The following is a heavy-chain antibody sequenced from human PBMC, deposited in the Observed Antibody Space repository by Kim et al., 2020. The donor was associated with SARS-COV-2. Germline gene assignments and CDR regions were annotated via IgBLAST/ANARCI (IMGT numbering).Heavy chain of an antibody. D-gene: IGHD3-3*01. CDR3: ARSITIFGVVITFDY. Sequence: PALQSRVPISVDKSKNQFSLKLSSVTAADTAVYYCARSITIFGVVITFDYWGQGTLVTVSS. J-gene: IGHJ4*02. V-gene: IGHV4-4*02.